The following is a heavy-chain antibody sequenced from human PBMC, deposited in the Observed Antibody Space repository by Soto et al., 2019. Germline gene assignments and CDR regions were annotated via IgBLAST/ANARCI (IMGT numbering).Heavy chain of an antibody. V-gene: IGHV1-18*04. CDR3: ARIGVSSGHESPDFDS. J-gene: IGHJ4*02. CDR2: ISGFNGNT. D-gene: IGHD3-16*01. Sequence: ASVKVSCKTSGYTFNDYYMQWVRQAPGQGLEWMGWISGFNGNTNYAADLQGRVTMTTDTSTSTAYMELRGLRSDDTAVYYCARIGVSSGHESPDFDSWGQGTLVTVSS. CDR1: GYTFNDYY.